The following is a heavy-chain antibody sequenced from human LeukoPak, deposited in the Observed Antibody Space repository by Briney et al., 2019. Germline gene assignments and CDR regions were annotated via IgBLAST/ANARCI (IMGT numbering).Heavy chain of an antibody. CDR3: ARHESSHWGPDDY. Sequence: SETLSPTCTVSGGSISSSSYYWGWIRQPPGKGLEWIGSIYYSGSTYYNPSLKSRVTISVDTSKNQFSLKLSSVTAADTAVYYCARHESSHWGPDDYWGQGTLVTVSS. V-gene: IGHV4-39*01. D-gene: IGHD7-27*01. J-gene: IGHJ4*02. CDR2: IYYSGST. CDR1: GGSISSSSYY.